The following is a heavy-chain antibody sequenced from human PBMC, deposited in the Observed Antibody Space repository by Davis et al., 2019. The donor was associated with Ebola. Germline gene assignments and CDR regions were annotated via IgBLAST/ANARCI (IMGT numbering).Heavy chain of an antibody. CDR2: ITGSGGST. CDR1: GFIFSNYA. Sequence: GESLKISCAASGFIFSNYAMSWVRQAPGKGLEWVSAITGSGGSTYYADSVKGRFTISRDNSKNTLSLQMNSLRAEDTAVYYCAKSSSLTALVARYYNFYGMDVWGQGTTVTVSS. V-gene: IGHV3-23*01. CDR3: AKSSSLTALVARYYNFYGMDV. J-gene: IGHJ6*02. D-gene: IGHD5-18*01.